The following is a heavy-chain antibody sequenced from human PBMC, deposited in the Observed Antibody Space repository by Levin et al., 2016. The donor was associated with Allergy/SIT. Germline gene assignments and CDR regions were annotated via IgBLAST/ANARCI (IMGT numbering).Heavy chain of an antibody. J-gene: IGHJ6*03. V-gene: IGHV3-21*04. Sequence: GGSLRLSCAASGFTFSDYYMTWIRQAPGKGLEWVSSISSSSSYIYYADSVKGRFTISRDNAKNSLYLQMNSLSAEDTAVYYCARVVEYCTSTSCIWYYYYIDVWGKGTTVTVSS. CDR1: GFTFSDYY. CDR3: ARVVEYCTSTSCIWYYYYIDV. CDR2: ISSSSSYI. D-gene: IGHD2-2*01.